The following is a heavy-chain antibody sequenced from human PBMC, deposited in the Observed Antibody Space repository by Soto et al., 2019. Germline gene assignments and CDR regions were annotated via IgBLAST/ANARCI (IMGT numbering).Heavy chain of an antibody. J-gene: IGHJ6*02. CDR2: IYYSGST. Sequence: PSETLSLTCTVSGGSVSSGDYYWSWIRQPPGKGLEWIGYIYYSGSTNYNPSLKSRVTISIDTSKNQFSLKLSSVTAADTAVYYCAAQGGNDIVLVPAAMGALNDNYYYYYGMDVWGQGTTVTVSS. CDR1: GGSVSSGDYY. V-gene: IGHV4-61*08. D-gene: IGHD2-2*01. CDR3: AAQGGNDIVLVPAAMGALNDNYYYYYGMDV.